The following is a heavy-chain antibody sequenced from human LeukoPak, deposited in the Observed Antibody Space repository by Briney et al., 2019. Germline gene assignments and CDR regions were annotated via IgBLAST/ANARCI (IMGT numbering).Heavy chain of an antibody. CDR1: GGSIINSNW. Sequence: SETLSLTCAVSGGSIINSNWWSWVRQPPGKGLEWIGEIDHSGSTSYNPSLKSRVTMSVDRSQNQFSLRLSTVTAADTAVYYCAKSPYYYDSSGYYYFEYFQHWGQGTLVTVSS. D-gene: IGHD3-22*01. CDR2: IDHSGST. V-gene: IGHV4-4*02. J-gene: IGHJ1*01. CDR3: AKSPYYYDSSGYYYFEYFQH.